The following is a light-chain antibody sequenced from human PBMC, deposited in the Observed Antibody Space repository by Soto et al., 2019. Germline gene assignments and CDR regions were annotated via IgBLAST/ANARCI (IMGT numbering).Light chain of an antibody. CDR1: SSNIGSNT. Sequence: QSVLTQPPSASGTPGQRVTISCSGSSSNIGSNTVNWYRQVPGTAPKLLMIAYNQRPSGVPDRVSGSKSGTSASLAISGLQSEDEADYYCATWDDSLNVVVFGGGTKVTVL. CDR3: ATWDDSLNVVV. V-gene: IGLV1-44*01. CDR2: AYN. J-gene: IGLJ2*01.